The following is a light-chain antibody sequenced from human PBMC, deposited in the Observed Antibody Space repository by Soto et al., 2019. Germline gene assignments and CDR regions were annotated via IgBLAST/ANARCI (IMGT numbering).Light chain of an antibody. J-gene: IGLJ1*01. CDR1: SSNIGSNY. Sequence: QSVLTQPPSASGTPGQRVTISCSGSSSNIGSNYVYWYQQLPGTAPKLLIYSNNQRPSGVPDRFSGSKSGTSASLAISGLRSEDEDDYYCAAWDDSLSAPRVFGTGTKLTVL. V-gene: IGLV1-47*02. CDR2: SNN. CDR3: AAWDDSLSAPRV.